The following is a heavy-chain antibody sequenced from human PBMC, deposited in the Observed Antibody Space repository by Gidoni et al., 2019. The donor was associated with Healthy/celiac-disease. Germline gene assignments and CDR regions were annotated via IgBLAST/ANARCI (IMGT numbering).Heavy chain of an antibody. CDR3: ASYIVVVPAASGYYYGMDV. CDR2: IISIFGTA. Sequence: QVQLVQSGAEVKKPGSAVKVSGKASGGNFSSYALSWVRQATGQGLEWMGGIISIFGTANYAQKFQGRVTITADKSTSTAYMELSSLRSEDTAVYYCASYIVVVPAASGYYYGMDVWGQGTTVTVSS. D-gene: IGHD2-2*01. J-gene: IGHJ6*02. V-gene: IGHV1-69*06. CDR1: GGNFSSYA.